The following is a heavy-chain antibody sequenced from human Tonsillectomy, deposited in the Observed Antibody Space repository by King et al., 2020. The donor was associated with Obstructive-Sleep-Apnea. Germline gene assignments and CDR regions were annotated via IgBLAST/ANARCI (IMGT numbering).Heavy chain of an antibody. CDR2: IKQDGSEK. J-gene: IGHJ4*02. Sequence: VQLVESGGGLVQPGGSLRLSCAASEFTFSRYWMSWVRQAPGKGLEWVANIKQDGSEKYYVDSVRGRFTISRDNAKNSLYLQMNSLRVEDTAVYYCARISWDSSGYFHAGFDYWGQGTLVTVS. CDR3: ARISWDSSGYFHAGFDY. V-gene: IGHV3-7*01. D-gene: IGHD3-22*01. CDR1: EFTFSRYW.